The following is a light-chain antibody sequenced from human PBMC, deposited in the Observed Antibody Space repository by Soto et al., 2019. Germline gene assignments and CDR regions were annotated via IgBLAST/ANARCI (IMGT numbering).Light chain of an antibody. CDR3: QQYNSYWT. Sequence: AIQFTQSPSSLSASVGYRFTISCRASQGISTLFAWYQQKPGKAPKLLIYDASTLESGVPSRFSGSGSGTEFTLTIRSLQPDDFATYYCQQYNSYWTFGQGTKGDIK. J-gene: IGKJ1*01. V-gene: IGKV1-13*02. CDR2: DAS. CDR1: QGISTL.